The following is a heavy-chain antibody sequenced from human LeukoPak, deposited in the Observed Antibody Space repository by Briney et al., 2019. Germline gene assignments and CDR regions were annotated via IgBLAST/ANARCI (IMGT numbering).Heavy chain of an antibody. J-gene: IGHJ4*02. Sequence: SETLSLTCTVSGGSISSSSYYWGWIRQPPGKGLEWIGSIYYSGSTYYNPSLKSRVTMSVDTSKNQFSLKLSSVTAADTAVYYCARNRLYDSPVDYWGQGTLVTVSS. D-gene: IGHD3-3*01. CDR1: GGSISSSSYY. CDR2: IYYSGST. V-gene: IGHV4-39*07. CDR3: ARNRLYDSPVDY.